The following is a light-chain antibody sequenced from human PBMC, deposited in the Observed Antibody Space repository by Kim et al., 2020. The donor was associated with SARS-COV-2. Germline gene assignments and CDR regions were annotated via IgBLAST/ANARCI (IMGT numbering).Light chain of an antibody. V-gene: IGKV3-20*01. CDR3: QQYGSPPRT. J-gene: IGKJ1*01. CDR1: RNLRSY. Sequence: SLSPRESSPIYCRACRNLRSYLAWYQQKPGQPPRLLIYDAYSEASGIPIRFRGSGSEADFTLSIRRLEPEDVAVYYCQQYGSPPRTFGQGTKLEI. CDR2: DAY.